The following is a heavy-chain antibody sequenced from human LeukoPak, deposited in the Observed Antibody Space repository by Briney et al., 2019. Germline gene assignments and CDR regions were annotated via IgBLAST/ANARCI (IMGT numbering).Heavy chain of an antibody. D-gene: IGHD6-19*01. Sequence: GGSLRLSCAASGFTFSSYGMSWVRQAPGKGLEWVSAISGSGGSTYYADSVKGRFTISRDNSKNTLYLQMNSLRAEDTAVYYCAKDRRRAVAGIIDYWGQGNPGHRLL. CDR3: AKDRRRAVAGIIDY. CDR2: ISGSGGST. J-gene: IGHJ4*02. V-gene: IGHV3-23*01. CDR1: GFTFSSYG.